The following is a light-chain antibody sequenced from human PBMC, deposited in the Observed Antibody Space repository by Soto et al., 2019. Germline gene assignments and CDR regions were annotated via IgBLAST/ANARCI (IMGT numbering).Light chain of an antibody. CDR1: QSISSY. CDR3: QQSYSTPLT. CDR2: AAS. V-gene: IGKV1-39*01. Sequence: DIQMTQSPSSLSASVGDRVTITCRASQSISSYLNWYQQKPGKAPKLRIYAASSLQSGVPSRFSGSGSGTDFTLTISSLQPEDCATYYCQQSYSTPLTFGGGNKVEIK. J-gene: IGKJ4*01.